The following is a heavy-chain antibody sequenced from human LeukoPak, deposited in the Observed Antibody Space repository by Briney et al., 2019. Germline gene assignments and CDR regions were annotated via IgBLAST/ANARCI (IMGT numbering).Heavy chain of an antibody. V-gene: IGHV3-15*01. CDR3: ATLTVRGVINI. Sequence: GGALRLSCAASRFTFSNTLMNWVRQAPGEGLECGCRIQSKTDGVTTEYTAPWKGTFTISGDDSTVTLYLQMNSLKPEDTVVYYCATLTVRGVINIWGQGTLVTVSS. CDR1: RFTFSNTL. CDR2: IQSKTDGVTT. J-gene: IGHJ4*02. D-gene: IGHD3-10*01.